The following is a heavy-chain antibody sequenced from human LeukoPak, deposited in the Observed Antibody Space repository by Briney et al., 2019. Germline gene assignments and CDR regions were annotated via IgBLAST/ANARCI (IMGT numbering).Heavy chain of an antibody. V-gene: IGHV3-53*01. CDR1: GFTVSSNY. CDR3: ARDRDSSGWYLDY. D-gene: IGHD6-19*01. J-gene: IGHJ4*02. CDR2: IYSGGST. Sequence: GGSLRLSCAASGFTVSSNYMSWVRQAPGKGLEWVSVIYSGGSTYYADSVKGRFTISRDNSKNTLYLQMNSLRAEDTAVYYCARDRDSSGWYLDYWGQGPLVTVSS.